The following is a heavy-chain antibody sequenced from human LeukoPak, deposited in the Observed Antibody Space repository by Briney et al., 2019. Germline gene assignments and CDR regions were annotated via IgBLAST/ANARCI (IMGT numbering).Heavy chain of an antibody. CDR1: GFTFSTFG. D-gene: IGHD2-2*01. V-gene: IGHV3-30*02. CDR3: ARTYCSSTSCSSTRGYFDF. Sequence: PGGSLRLSCAASGFTFSTFGMHWARQAPGKGLEWVAFVRYDGSNKYYGDSVKGRFTISRDNSKNTVFLQMNSLRAEDTAVYSCARTYCSSTSCSSTRGYFDFWGQGTLVTVSS. J-gene: IGHJ4*02. CDR2: VRYDGSNK.